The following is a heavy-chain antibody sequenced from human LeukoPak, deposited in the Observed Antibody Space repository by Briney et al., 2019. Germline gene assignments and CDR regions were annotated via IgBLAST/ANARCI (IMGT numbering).Heavy chain of an antibody. CDR2: IYYSGST. D-gene: IGHD3-22*01. CDR1: GGSISSSSYY. Sequence: SETLSLTCTVSGGSISSSSYYWGWIRQPPGKGLEWIGSIYYSGSTYYNPSLKSRVTISVDTSKNQFSLKLSSVTAADTAVYYCASIPYYDSSGYVDYGGQGTLVTVSS. V-gene: IGHV4-39*01. CDR3: ASIPYYDSSGYVDY. J-gene: IGHJ4*02.